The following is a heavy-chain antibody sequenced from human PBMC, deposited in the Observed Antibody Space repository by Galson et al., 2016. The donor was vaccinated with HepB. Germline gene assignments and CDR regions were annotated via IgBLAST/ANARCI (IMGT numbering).Heavy chain of an antibody. Sequence: SVKVSCKASGYTFTGYYMHWVRQAPGQGLEWMGWINPNSGGTNYAQKFQGRVTMTRDTSISTAYMEPSRLRSDDTAVYYCARDHSNYVDYYYYGMDVWGKGTTVTVSS. D-gene: IGHD4-11*01. CDR1: GYTFTGYY. CDR3: ARDHSNYVDYYYYGMDV. CDR2: INPNSGGT. V-gene: IGHV1-2*02. J-gene: IGHJ6*04.